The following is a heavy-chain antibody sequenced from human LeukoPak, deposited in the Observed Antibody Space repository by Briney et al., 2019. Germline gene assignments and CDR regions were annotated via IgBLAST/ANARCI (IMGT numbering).Heavy chain of an antibody. CDR3: AKGPYSSGLHDAFDI. V-gene: IGHV3-48*01. J-gene: IGHJ3*02. CDR1: GFSISSR. D-gene: IGHD6-19*01. CDR2: ISSSGESV. Sequence: PGGSLRLSCVASGFSISSRLMWVRQPQGKGLEWVSQISSSGESVNYADAVKGRFIISRDNAKKSLSLQMDSLRIEDTAVYYCAKGPYSSGLHDAFDIWGQGTMVTVSS.